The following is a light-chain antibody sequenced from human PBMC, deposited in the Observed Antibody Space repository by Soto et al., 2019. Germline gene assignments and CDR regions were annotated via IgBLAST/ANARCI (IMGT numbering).Light chain of an antibody. CDR3: MKSILGLT. V-gene: IGKV2D-29*01. CDR1: QSLLHSDGKTY. CDR2: EVS. Sequence: IVMTQTPLSLSVTPGQPASISCESSQSLLHSDGKTYLYWYLQKPGQPPQLLIYEVSNRFSGAPHSFNGSGSGRDLSLKISRVEAEYVGVYYCMKSILGLTFGQGTRLEI. J-gene: IGKJ5*01.